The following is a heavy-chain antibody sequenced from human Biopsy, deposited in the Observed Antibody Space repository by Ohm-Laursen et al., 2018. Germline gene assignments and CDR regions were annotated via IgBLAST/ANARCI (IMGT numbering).Heavy chain of an antibody. V-gene: IGHV3-66*01. CDR3: ARGRGGLAPLDD. Sequence: LTLTCAASGFSISINYMSWVRRAPGKGLEWISVSNSGGSTYYADSVKDRFTISRDNSNNAVFLQMNSLRAEDTAVYYCARGRGGLAPLDDWGPGTLVTVSS. CDR2: SNSGGST. J-gene: IGHJ4*02. CDR1: GFSISINY.